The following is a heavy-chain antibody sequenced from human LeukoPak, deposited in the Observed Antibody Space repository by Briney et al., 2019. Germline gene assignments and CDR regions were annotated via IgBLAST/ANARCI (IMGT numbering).Heavy chain of an antibody. CDR3: ARDAIVRDYSNSDY. Sequence: ASVKVSCKASEYTFSVYHIHWVRQAPGQGLEWMGWINPNSGGTNYAQKFQGRVTMTRDTSISTAYMELSRLTSDDTAVYYCARDAIVRDYSNSDYWGQGTLVTVSS. D-gene: IGHD4-11*01. J-gene: IGHJ4*02. V-gene: IGHV1-2*02. CDR1: EYTFSVYH. CDR2: INPNSGGT.